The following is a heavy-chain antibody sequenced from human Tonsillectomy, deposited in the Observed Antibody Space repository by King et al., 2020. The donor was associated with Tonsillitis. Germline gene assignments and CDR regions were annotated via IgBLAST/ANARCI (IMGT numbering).Heavy chain of an antibody. Sequence: DVQLVQSGGGLVQPGGSLILSCAASGFTFSNYAMSWVRQAPGKGLEWVSAISGSGVSTYYAGSVQGRFTISTDTSMNTVYLQMNSLRVEDTAVYKCAKGNTMTTVTTAYAFDVWGPGTLVTVSS. D-gene: IGHD4-11*01. CDR2: ISGSGVST. CDR1: GFTFSNYA. CDR3: AKGNTMTTVTTAYAFDV. J-gene: IGHJ3*01. V-gene: IGHV3-23*04.